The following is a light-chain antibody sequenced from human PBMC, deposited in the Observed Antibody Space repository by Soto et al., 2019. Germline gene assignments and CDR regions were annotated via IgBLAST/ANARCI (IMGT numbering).Light chain of an antibody. J-gene: IGLJ2*01. V-gene: IGLV1-51*01. CDR3: GTWDTRLTAV. CDR1: SSNIGNNY. Sequence: QSVLTQPPSVSAAPGQTVTISCSGTSSNIGNNYVSWYQQLPGTAPKLLIYDNNKRPSGIPDRFSGSKSGTSATLRISGLLTGDEADYYCGTWDTRLTAVFGGGTKLTVL. CDR2: DNN.